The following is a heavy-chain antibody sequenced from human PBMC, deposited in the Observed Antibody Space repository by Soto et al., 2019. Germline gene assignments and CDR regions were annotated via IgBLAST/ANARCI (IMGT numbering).Heavy chain of an antibody. CDR2: IHPGDSNT. J-gene: IGHJ4*02. CDR1: GYSFTSSW. D-gene: IGHD6-19*01. CDR3: AKHRGGGRGWYGGGDY. Sequence: LKISCEGSGYSFTSSWIGWVRQMPGKGLEWMGIIHPGDSNTIYNPSFQGQVTISADRSISTAYLQWSSLKASDTAMYYCAKHRGGGRGWYGGGDYWGQGTLVTAPQ. V-gene: IGHV5-51*01.